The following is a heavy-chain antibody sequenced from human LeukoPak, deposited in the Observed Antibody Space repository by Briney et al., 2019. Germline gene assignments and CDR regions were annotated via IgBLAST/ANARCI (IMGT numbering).Heavy chain of an antibody. V-gene: IGHV4-4*07. CDR1: GGSISNFY. Sequence: SETPSLTCTVSGGSISNFYWSWIRQPAGKTLEWIGRIYTSGSTNYNPSLKSRVTMSVDTSKNQFSLKLSSVTAADTAVYFCARETTGAGTARPFDYWGQGTLVTVSS. CDR2: IYTSGST. D-gene: IGHD6-13*01. J-gene: IGHJ4*02. CDR3: ARETTGAGTARPFDY.